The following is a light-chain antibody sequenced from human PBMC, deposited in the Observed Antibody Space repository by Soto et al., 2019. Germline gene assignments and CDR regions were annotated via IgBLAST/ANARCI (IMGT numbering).Light chain of an antibody. CDR1: QTISSSS. CDR2: DAS. V-gene: IGKV3-20*01. CDR3: QQYGSSPVT. J-gene: IGKJ4*01. Sequence: DIVLTQSPGTLSLSPGERATLSCRASQTISSSSLAWYQQKGGQAPRLLIYDASSRATGIPDRFGGSGSGTDFTLTISRLEHEDFAVYYCQQYGSSPVTFGGGTKVEIK.